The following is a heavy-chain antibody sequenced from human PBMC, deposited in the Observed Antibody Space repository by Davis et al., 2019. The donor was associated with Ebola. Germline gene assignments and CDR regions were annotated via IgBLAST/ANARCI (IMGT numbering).Heavy chain of an antibody. Sequence: GGSLRLSCAASGFSFSCYTMNWVRQAPGKGLEWVSSISSSGSTINYADSVKGRFTVSRDNAKNSLSLQMNSLRDEDTAVFYCARGRTVTNYVDYWGPGILVTVSS. V-gene: IGHV3-48*02. D-gene: IGHD4-17*01. CDR3: ARGRTVTNYVDY. CDR2: ISSSGSTI. CDR1: GFSFSCYT. J-gene: IGHJ4*02.